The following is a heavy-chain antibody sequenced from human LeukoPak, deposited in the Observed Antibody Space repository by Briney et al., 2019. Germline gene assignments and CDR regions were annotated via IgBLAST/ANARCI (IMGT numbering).Heavy chain of an antibody. D-gene: IGHD3-10*01. J-gene: IGHJ6*04. CDR3: ARENPLITMVRGESFHGMDD. CDR1: GGSISSYY. CDR2: IYYSGST. Sequence: SEPLSLTCTVSGGSISSYYWSWIRQPPGKGLEWIGYIYYSGSTNYNPSLKSRVTISVDTSKNQFSLKLSSVTAADTAVYYCARENPLITMVRGESFHGMDDWGKGTTVTVSS. V-gene: IGHV4-59*01.